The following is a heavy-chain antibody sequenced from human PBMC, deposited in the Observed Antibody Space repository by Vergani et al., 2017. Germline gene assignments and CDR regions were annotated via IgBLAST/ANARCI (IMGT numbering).Heavy chain of an antibody. CDR3: AXGMITFGGVIVADAFDI. V-gene: IGHV4-39*01. J-gene: IGHJ3*02. CDR2: IYYSGST. D-gene: IGHD3-16*02. CDR1: GGSISRSSYY. Sequence: QLQLQESGPGLVKPSETLSLTCTVSGGSISRSSYYWGWIRQPPGKGLEWIGSIYYSGSTYYNPSVKSRVTISVDTSKNQFSLKLSSVTAADTAVYYCAXGMITFGGVIVADAFDIWGQGTMVTVSS.